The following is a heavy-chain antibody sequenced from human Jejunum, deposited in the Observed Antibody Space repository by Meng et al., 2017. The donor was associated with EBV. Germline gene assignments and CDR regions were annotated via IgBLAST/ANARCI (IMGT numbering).Heavy chain of an antibody. CDR3: VRDGYNYIPFDY. V-gene: IGHV3-23*01. D-gene: IGHD5-24*01. CDR1: GFTLSAYA. J-gene: IGHJ4*02. CDR2: VSGTGGST. Sequence: VRLLESGGGLVQPGGSLRLSCVASGFTLSAYAMSWVRQAPGKGLEWVSHVSGTGGSTYYADSVKGRFTASRDNSKNMLFLQMNSLRADDTAIYYCVRDGYNYIPFDYWGQGTLVTVSS.